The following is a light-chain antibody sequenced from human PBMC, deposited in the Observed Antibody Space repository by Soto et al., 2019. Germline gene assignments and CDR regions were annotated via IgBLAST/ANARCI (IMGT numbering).Light chain of an antibody. CDR1: QGIRND. CDR3: LQDYNYPWT. V-gene: IGKV1-6*01. CDR2: AAS. J-gene: IGKJ1*01. Sequence: AIPMTQSPSSLSASVGDRVTITCRASQGIRNDLGWYQQKPGKAPKLLIYAASSLQSGVPSRFSGSGSGTDYTLTISSLQPEDFATYYCLQDYNYPWTFGQGTKVEIK.